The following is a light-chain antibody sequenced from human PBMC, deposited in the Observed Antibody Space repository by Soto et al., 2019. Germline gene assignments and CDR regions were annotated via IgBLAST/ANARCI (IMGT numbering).Light chain of an antibody. CDR3: LQYDDWPPPYT. Sequence: EIVMTQSPATLSVSPGERATLSCRASQSVSSNLAWYQQKPGQAPRLLIYGASTRATGIPARISGSGSGTEFTLTISSLQSEDFAVYYCLQYDDWPPPYTFGQGTKLEI. V-gene: IGKV3-15*01. CDR1: QSVSSN. CDR2: GAS. J-gene: IGKJ2*01.